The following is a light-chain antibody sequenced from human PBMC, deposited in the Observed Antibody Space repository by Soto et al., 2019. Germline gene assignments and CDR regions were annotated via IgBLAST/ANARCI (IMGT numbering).Light chain of an antibody. J-gene: IGKJ4*01. V-gene: IGKV1-39*01. CDR2: AAS. CDR1: QSISSY. Sequence: DIQMTQSPSSLSASVGERVTLTCRASQSISSYLNWYQQKPGKAPKLLIYAASSLQSGVPSRFSGSGSGTDFTLTISSLQPEDFATYYCQQSYSTPPLTFGEGTKVEIK. CDR3: QQSYSTPPLT.